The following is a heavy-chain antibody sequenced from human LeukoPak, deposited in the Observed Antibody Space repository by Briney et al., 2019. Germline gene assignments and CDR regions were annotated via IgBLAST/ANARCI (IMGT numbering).Heavy chain of an antibody. CDR1: GFTFSVHY. CDR3: ARVFSHWGWPGDYYFDY. CDR2: ISNDGTKT. V-gene: IGHV3-11*04. Sequence: GGSLRLSCAASGFTFSVHYITWIRQAPGKGLQWISYISNDGTKTYYADSVRGRFTISRDNGKNLAYLQMNSLRVEDTALYYCARVFSHWGWPGDYYFDYWGQGSLVTVSS. D-gene: IGHD3-16*01. J-gene: IGHJ4*02.